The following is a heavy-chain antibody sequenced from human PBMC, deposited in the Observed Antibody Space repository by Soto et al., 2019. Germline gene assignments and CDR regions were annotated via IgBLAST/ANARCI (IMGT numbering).Heavy chain of an antibody. Sequence: EVQLVESGGGLVKPGGSLRLSCAASGFTFSSYSMNWVRQAPGKGLEWVSSISSSSSYIYYADSVKGRFTISRDNAKNSLYLQMNSLRAEDTAVYYCARDPRRITMVRGVIIGWFDPWGQGTLVTVSS. CDR1: GFTFSSYS. J-gene: IGHJ5*02. CDR3: ARDPRRITMVRGVIIGWFDP. V-gene: IGHV3-21*01. D-gene: IGHD3-10*01. CDR2: ISSSSSYI.